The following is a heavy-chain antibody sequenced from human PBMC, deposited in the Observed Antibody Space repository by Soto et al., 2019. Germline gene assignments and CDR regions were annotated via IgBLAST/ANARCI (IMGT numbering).Heavy chain of an antibody. CDR1: GGSFSGYY. Sequence: PSETLSLTSAVYGGSFSGYYWSWIRQPPGKGLEWIGEINHSGSTNYNPSLKSRVTISVDTSKNQFSLKLSSVTAADTAVYYCARLYPPLRGSSWLDYWGQGTLVTVS. D-gene: IGHD6-13*01. J-gene: IGHJ4*02. CDR3: ARLYPPLRGSSWLDY. CDR2: INHSGST. V-gene: IGHV4-34*01.